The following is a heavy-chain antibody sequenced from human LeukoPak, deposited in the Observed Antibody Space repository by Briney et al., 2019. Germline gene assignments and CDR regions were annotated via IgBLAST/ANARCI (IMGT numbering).Heavy chain of an antibody. CDR3: ARDRRRVTSYYFDY. V-gene: IGHV3-30-3*01. CDR2: ISYDGSNK. J-gene: IGHJ4*02. D-gene: IGHD2-21*02. CDR1: GFTFSSYA. Sequence: PGGSLRLSCAASGFTFSSYAMHWVCQAPGKGLEWVAVISYDGSNKYYADSVKGRFTTSRDNSKNTLYLQMNSLRAEDTAVYYCARDRRRVTSYYFDYWGQGTLVTVSS.